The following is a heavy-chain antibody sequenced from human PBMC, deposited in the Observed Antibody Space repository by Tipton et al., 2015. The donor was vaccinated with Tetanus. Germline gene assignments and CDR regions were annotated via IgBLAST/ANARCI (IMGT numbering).Heavy chain of an antibody. D-gene: IGHD6-6*01. V-gene: IGHV3-21*01. J-gene: IGHJ4*02. CDR2: ISSTTSYI. Sequence: SLRLSCEYSGFTFSNLWVSWVRQAPGRGLEWVSSISSTTSYIYYSDSVKGRFTISRDNAKNSLYLQMNSLTADDTAVYFCASGSSLDYWGQGTLVTVSS. CDR3: ASGSSLDY. CDR1: GFTFSNLW.